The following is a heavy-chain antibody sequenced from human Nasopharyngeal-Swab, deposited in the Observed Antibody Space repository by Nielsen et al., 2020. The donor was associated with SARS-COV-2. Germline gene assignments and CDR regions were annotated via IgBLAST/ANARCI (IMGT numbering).Heavy chain of an antibody. CDR2: ISGSGGST. CDR3: AKDLWYYYDSSGSDY. D-gene: IGHD3-22*01. V-gene: IGHV3-23*01. Sequence: VRQAPGKGLEWVSAISGSGGSTYYADSVKGRFTISRDNSKNTLYLQMNSLRAEDTAVYYCAKDLWYYYDSSGSDYWGQGTPVTVSS. J-gene: IGHJ4*02.